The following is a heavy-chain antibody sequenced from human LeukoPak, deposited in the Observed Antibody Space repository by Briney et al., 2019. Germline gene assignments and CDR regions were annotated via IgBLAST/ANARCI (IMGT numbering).Heavy chain of an antibody. Sequence: NPSETLSLTCTVSGGSISSSSYYWGWIRQPPGKELEWIGSIYSGGSSYYNPSLKSRVTISVDTSNNQFSLKVNSVTAADTAVYYCARVTQPLPLFDYWGQGTLVTVSS. CDR2: IYSGGSS. V-gene: IGHV4-39*07. CDR1: GGSISSSSYY. J-gene: IGHJ4*02. CDR3: ARVTQPLPLFDY. D-gene: IGHD6-13*01.